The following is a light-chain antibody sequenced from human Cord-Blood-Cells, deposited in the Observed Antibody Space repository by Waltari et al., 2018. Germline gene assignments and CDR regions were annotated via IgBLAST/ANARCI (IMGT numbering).Light chain of an antibody. J-gene: IGLJ3*02. V-gene: IGLV2-23*01. CDR1: SSDVGSYNL. Sequence: QSALTRPASVSGSPGQSITISCTVTSSDVGSYNLVSWYQQHPGKAPKLMIYEGSKRPSGVSNRFSGSKSGNTASLTISGLQAEDEADYYCCSYAGSSTYWVFGGGTKLTVL. CDR3: CSYAGSSTYWV. CDR2: EGS.